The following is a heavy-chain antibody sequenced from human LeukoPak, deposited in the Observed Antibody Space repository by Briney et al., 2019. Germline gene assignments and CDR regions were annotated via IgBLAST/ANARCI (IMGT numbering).Heavy chain of an antibody. V-gene: IGHV1-8*02. D-gene: IGHD3-10*01. CDR2: MNPNTGDT. CDR3: ARDPYYGSGRYRYGMDV. CDR1: GGTFSSYA. Sequence: GASVKVSCKASGGTFSSYAISWVRQAPGHGLEWMGWMNPNTGDTGQAQKFQGRVTMTRNTSISTAYMELSSLRSDDTAVYYCARDPYYGSGRYRYGMDVWGKGPRSPSPQ. J-gene: IGHJ6*01.